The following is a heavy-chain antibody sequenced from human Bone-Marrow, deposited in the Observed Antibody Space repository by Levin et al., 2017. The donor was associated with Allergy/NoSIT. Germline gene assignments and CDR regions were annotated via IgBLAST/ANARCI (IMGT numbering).Heavy chain of an antibody. CDR3: VKDISGDGSSVDH. CDR1: GFNVDDYA. CDR2: ITWNRGKK. Sequence: GGSLRLSCAVSGFNVDDYAMHWVRQAPGKGLEWVSGITWNRGKKDYADSVMGRFTISRDIVKNSLYLEMNSLRGEDTALYYCVKDISGDGSSVDHWGQGNLVTVSS. J-gene: IGHJ4*02. D-gene: IGHD5-24*01. V-gene: IGHV3-9*01.